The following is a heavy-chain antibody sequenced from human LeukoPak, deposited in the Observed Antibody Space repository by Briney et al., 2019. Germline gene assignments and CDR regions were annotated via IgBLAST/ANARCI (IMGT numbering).Heavy chain of an antibody. V-gene: IGHV1-2*02. CDR3: ARDGDTPMVDFDY. D-gene: IGHD5-18*01. J-gene: IGHJ4*02. CDR2: INGNSGDT. Sequence: GASVKVSCKASGYTFTGYYMYWVRQAPGQGLKWMGWINGNSGDTKYAQKFQGRVTMTRDTSINTVYMELSGLRSDDTAVYYSARDGDTPMVDFDYWGQGTLVTVSS. CDR1: GYTFTGYY.